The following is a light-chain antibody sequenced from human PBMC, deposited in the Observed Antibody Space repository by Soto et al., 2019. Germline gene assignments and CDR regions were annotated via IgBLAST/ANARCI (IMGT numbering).Light chain of an antibody. CDR2: DVS. CDR3: CSYAGSYTFE. Sequence: QSVLTQPRSVSGSPGQSVTISCTGTSSDVGAYNYVSWYQQHPGKAPKVMIYDVSKRPSGVPDRFSGSKSGNTASLTISGLQAEDEGDYYCCSYAGSYTFEFGGGTKLTVL. V-gene: IGLV2-11*01. CDR1: SSDVGAYNY. J-gene: IGLJ2*01.